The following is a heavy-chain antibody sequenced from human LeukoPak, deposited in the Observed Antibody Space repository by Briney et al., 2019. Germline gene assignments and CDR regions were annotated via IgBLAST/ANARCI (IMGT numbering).Heavy chain of an antibody. V-gene: IGHV4-39*01. CDR3: ARHVAINYYGSGSYLGFGFDWFDP. J-gene: IGHJ5*02. CDR1: GGSISSYH. CDR2: IYYSGST. Sequence: PSETLSLTCTVSGGSISSYHWGWIRRPPGKGLEWIGSIYYSGSTYYNPSLKSRVTISVDTSKNQFSLKLSSVTAADTAVYYCARHVAINYYGSGSYLGFGFDWFDPWGQGTLVTVSS. D-gene: IGHD3-10*01.